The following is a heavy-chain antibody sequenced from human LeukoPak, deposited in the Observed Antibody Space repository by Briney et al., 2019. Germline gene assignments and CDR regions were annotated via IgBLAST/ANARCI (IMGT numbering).Heavy chain of an antibody. CDR3: ARPYYYDSRIDP. CDR1: GGSISSGDYY. J-gene: IGHJ5*02. CDR2: MYYSGST. V-gene: IGHV4-30-4*01. D-gene: IGHD3-22*01. Sequence: SQTLSLTCTVSGGSISSGDYYWSWIRQPPGKGLEWIAYMYYSGSTYYNPSHKSRVTMSADTSKNQLSLKLSSVTAADTAVYYCARPYYYDSRIDPWGQGILVTVSS.